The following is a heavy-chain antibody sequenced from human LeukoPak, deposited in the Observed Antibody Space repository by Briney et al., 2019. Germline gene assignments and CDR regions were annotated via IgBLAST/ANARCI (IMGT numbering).Heavy chain of an antibody. V-gene: IGHV3-20*04. CDR3: ARQRGSFSFDY. D-gene: IGHD2/OR15-2a*01. J-gene: IGHJ4*02. CDR2: ISANGGST. Sequence: GGSLRLSCAASGFTFDDYGMNWVRQGPGKGLEWVAGISANGGSTGYADSVKGRFTISRDNAKNSLYLQMNSLRAEDTAVYYCARQRGSFSFDYWGQGTLVTVSS. CDR1: GFTFDDYG.